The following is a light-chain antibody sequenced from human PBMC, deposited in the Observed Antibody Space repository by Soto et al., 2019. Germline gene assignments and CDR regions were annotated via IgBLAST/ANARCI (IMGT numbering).Light chain of an antibody. CDR3: QQYNNWPPWT. CDR2: GAS. CDR1: QSVSSN. J-gene: IGKJ1*01. V-gene: IGKV3-15*01. Sequence: EIVMTQSPATLAVSPGERATLSCRASQSVSSNLAWYQQKPGQAPRLLIYGASTRATGIPARFSGSGSGTELTLTISSLQSEDFAVYYCQQYNNWPPWTFGQGTTVEIK.